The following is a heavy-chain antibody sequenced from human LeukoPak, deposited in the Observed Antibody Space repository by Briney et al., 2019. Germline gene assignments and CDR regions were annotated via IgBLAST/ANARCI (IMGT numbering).Heavy chain of an antibody. J-gene: IGHJ6*04. CDR1: GFTFSTYE. V-gene: IGHV3-48*03. CDR2: ISSSGRTI. CDR3: ARDPMPRGMDV. Sequence: GGSLRLSCEASGFTFSTYEMNWVRQAPGKGLEWVSYISSSGRTIYYADSVKGRFTIARDNAKNSLYLQMNSLRAEDTAVYYCARDPMPRGMDVWGKGTTVTVSS. D-gene: IGHD2-2*01.